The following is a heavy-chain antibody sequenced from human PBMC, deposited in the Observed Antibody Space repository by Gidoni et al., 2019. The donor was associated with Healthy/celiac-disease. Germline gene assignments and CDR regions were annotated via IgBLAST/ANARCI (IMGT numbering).Heavy chain of an antibody. Sequence: EVQLVESGGGLVQPGRSLRLSCAASGFTFDEYAMHWVRQAPGKGLEWVSGISWNSGSIGYADSVKGRFTISRDNAKNSLYLQMNSLRAEDTALYYCAKGPYYYDSSGYRGYFQHWGQGTLVTVSS. CDR2: ISWNSGSI. CDR3: AKGPYYYDSSGYRGYFQH. J-gene: IGHJ1*01. D-gene: IGHD3-22*01. CDR1: GFTFDEYA. V-gene: IGHV3-9*01.